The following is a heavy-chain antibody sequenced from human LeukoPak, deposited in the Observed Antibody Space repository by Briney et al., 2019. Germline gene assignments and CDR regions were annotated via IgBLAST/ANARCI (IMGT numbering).Heavy chain of an antibody. D-gene: IGHD1-26*01. J-gene: IGHJ4*02. CDR2: SDYSGST. V-gene: IGHV4-59*01. Sequence: PSETLSLTCAVYGGSFSGYYWSWIRQPPGKGLEWIGFSDYSGSTNYNPSLRSRVTISVDTSKNQFSLKLTSVTAADTAVYYCARGAKSYYGKYYFDFWGQGALVTVSS. CDR1: GGSFSGYY. CDR3: ARGAKSYYGKYYFDF.